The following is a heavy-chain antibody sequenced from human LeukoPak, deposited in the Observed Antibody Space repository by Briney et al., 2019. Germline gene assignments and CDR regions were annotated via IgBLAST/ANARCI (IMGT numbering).Heavy chain of an antibody. Sequence: SVKVSCKASGYTFTSYYMHWVRQAPGQGLEWMGGIIPIFGTANYAQKFQGRVTITADESTSTAYMELSSLRSEDTAVYYCATQDYSIAAAGTPDYWGQGTLVTVSS. CDR2: IIPIFGTA. D-gene: IGHD6-13*01. CDR1: GYTFTSYY. CDR3: ATQDYSIAAAGTPDY. V-gene: IGHV1-69*13. J-gene: IGHJ4*02.